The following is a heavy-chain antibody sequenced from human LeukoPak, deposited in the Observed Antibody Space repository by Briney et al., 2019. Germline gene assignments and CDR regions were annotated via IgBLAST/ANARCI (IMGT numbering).Heavy chain of an antibody. Sequence: SETLSFTCTVSGGSISSGSYYWSWIRQPAGKGLEWIGRIYTSGSTNYNPSLKSRVTISVDTSKNQFSLKLSSVTAADTAVYYCARGPTTMVRGVIGFAPWGQGTLVTVSS. CDR3: ARGPTTMVRGVIGFAP. D-gene: IGHD3-10*01. CDR1: GGSISSGSYY. V-gene: IGHV4-61*02. J-gene: IGHJ5*02. CDR2: IYTSGST.